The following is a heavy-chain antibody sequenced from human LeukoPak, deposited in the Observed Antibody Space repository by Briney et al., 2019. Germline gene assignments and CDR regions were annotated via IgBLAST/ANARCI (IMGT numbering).Heavy chain of an antibody. J-gene: IGHJ6*04. D-gene: IGHD3-10*01. CDR2: ISYDGSNK. CDR3: AKGGPMDV. V-gene: IGHV3-30-3*01. Sequence: GWSLRLSCAASGFTFSSYAMHWVRQAPGKGLEWVAVISYDGSNKYYADSVKGRFTISRDNSKNTLYLQMNSLRAEDTAVYYCAKGGPMDVWGKGTTVTVSS. CDR1: GFTFSSYA.